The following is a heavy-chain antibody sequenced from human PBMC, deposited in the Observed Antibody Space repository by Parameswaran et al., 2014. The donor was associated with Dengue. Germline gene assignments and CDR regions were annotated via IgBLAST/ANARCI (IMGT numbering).Heavy chain of an antibody. CDR3: ARDRNGMDV. Sequence: WVRQAPGQGLEWMGWINPNSGGTNYAQKFQGRVTMTRDTSISTAYMELSGLRSDDTAVYYCARDRNGMDVWGQGTTVTVSS. CDR2: INPNSGGT. V-gene: IGHV1-2*02. J-gene: IGHJ6*02.